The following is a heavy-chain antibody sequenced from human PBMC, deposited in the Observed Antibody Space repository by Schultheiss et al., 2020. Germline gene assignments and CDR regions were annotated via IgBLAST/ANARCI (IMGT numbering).Heavy chain of an antibody. CDR3: ARDRGSSSYRTYYYYMDV. V-gene: IGHV3-23*01. Sequence: GGSLRLSCADPGFTFSSYAMNWARQAPGKGLEWVSAIGGSGGTTYYADSVKGRFTISRDNAKNTLYLQMNSLRAEDTAVYYCARDRGSSSYRTYYYYMDVWGKGTTVTVSS. J-gene: IGHJ6*03. CDR1: GFTFSSYA. CDR2: IGGSGGTT. D-gene: IGHD6-6*01.